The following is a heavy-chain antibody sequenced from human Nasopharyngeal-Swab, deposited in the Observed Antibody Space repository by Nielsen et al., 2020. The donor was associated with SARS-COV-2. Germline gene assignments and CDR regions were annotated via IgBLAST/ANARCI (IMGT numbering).Heavy chain of an antibody. D-gene: IGHD5-24*01. Sequence: VRQVPGKGLEWVAVVSYDGSSKYYADSVKGRFTISRDNSKNTLYLQMNSLRAEDTAVFYCARDMGRDGYNYPFDYWGQGTLVTVSS. CDR2: VSYDGSSK. CDR3: ARDMGRDGYNYPFDY. V-gene: IGHV3-30-3*01. J-gene: IGHJ4*02.